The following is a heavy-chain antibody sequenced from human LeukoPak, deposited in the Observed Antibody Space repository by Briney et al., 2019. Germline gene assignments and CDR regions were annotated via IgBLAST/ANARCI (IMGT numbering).Heavy chain of an antibody. CDR2: IIPILGIA. CDR1: GGTSSSYA. Sequence: PGSSVKVSCKASGGTSSSYAISWVRQPPGQGLEWMGRIIPILGIANYSQKFQGRVTITADKSTSTAYMELSSLRSEDTAVYYCARAVRQYGDYYGMDVWGQGTTVTVSS. CDR3: ARAVRQYGDYYGMDV. D-gene: IGHD4-17*01. V-gene: IGHV1-69*04. J-gene: IGHJ6*02.